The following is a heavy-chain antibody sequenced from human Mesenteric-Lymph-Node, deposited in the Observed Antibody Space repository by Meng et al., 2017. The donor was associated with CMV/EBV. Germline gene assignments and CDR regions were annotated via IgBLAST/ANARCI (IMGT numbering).Heavy chain of an antibody. D-gene: IGHD3-10*01. J-gene: IGHJ6*02. CDR2: ISSSGSTI. V-gene: IGHV3-11*01. CDR1: GFTFSDYY. CDR3: ARDIRRGVRGALTYGMDV. Sequence: GESLKISCAASGFTFSDYYMSWIRQAPGKGLEWVSYISSSGSTIYYADSVKGRFTISRDNAKNSLYLQMNSLRAEDTAVYYCARDIRRGVRGALTYGMDVWGQGTTVTVSS.